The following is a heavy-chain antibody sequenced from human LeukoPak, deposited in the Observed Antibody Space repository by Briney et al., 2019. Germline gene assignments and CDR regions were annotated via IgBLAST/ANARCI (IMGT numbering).Heavy chain of an antibody. J-gene: IGHJ4*02. V-gene: IGHV3-30*18. CDR2: ISYDGSNK. Sequence: PGGSLRLSCAASGFSVSSNYMSWVRQAPGKGLEWVAVISYDGSNKYYADSVKGRFTISRDNSKNTLYLQMNSLRAEDTAVYYCAKGRGSGSSSPEFDYWGQGTLVTVSS. D-gene: IGHD3-10*01. CDR1: GFSVSSNY. CDR3: AKGRGSGSSSPEFDY.